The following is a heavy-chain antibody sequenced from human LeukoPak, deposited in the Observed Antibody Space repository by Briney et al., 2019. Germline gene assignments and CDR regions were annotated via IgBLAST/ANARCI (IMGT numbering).Heavy chain of an antibody. J-gene: IGHJ4*02. CDR2: IKSKTDGGTT. Sequence: PGGSLRLSCAASGFTFSNAWMSWVRQAPGKGLEWVGRIKSKTDGGTTDYAAPVKGRFTISRDDSKNTLYLQMNSLKTEDTAVYYCTTDVSLAHLGELLVQTFDYWGQGTLVTVSS. CDR3: TTDVSLAHLGELLVQTFDY. D-gene: IGHD3-10*01. CDR1: GFTFSNAW. V-gene: IGHV3-15*01.